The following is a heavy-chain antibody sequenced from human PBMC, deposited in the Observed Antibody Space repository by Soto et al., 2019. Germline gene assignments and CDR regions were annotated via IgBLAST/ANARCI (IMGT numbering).Heavy chain of an antibody. Sequence: ASVKVSCKASGYTFTSYYMHWVRQAPGQGLEWMGIINPSGGSTSYAQKFQGRVTMTRDTSTSTVYMELSSLRSEDTAVYYCARSPHLIVVVPAANDIFAFAIWGQGTMVTVSS. D-gene: IGHD2-2*01. CDR2: INPSGGST. CDR1: GYTFTSYY. V-gene: IGHV1-46*03. CDR3: ARSPHLIVVVPAANDIFAFAI. J-gene: IGHJ3*02.